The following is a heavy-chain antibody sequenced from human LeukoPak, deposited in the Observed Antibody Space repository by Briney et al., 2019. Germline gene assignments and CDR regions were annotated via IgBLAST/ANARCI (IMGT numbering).Heavy chain of an antibody. D-gene: IGHD6-6*01. CDR2: VYYSGST. CDR3: ARHLYHIIAARPSFFDY. V-gene: IGHV4-39*01. CDR1: GGSISNSSYY. Sequence: SETLSLTCTVSGGSISNSSYYWGWIRQPPGKGLEWIGSVYYSGSTYYTPSLKSRVTISIDTSKNQFSLKLSSVTAADTAVYYCARHLYHIIAARPSFFDYWGQGTLLTVSS. J-gene: IGHJ4*02.